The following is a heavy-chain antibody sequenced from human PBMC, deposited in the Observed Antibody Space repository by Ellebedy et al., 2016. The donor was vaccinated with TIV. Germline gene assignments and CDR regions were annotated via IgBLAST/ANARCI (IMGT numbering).Heavy chain of an antibody. J-gene: IGHJ6*02. D-gene: IGHD3-9*01. V-gene: IGHV3-64D*06. CDR1: GFTFSSYA. CDR2: ISSNGGST. Sequence: GGSLRLSXAASGFTFSSYAMHWVRQAPGKGLEYVSAISSNGGSTYYADSVKGRFTISRDNSKNTLYLQMSSLRAEDTAVYYCVKDVLRYFDWLSGGMDVWGQGTTVTVSS. CDR3: VKDVLRYFDWLSGGMDV.